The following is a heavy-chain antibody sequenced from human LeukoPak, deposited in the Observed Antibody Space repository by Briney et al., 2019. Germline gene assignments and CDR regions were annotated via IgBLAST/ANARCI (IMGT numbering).Heavy chain of an antibody. D-gene: IGHD3-10*01. CDR1: GGSISSSSYY. J-gene: IGHJ6*03. V-gene: IGHV4-39*07. CDR2: IYYSGST. CDR3: AARLYYGSGSYYYYYYMDV. Sequence: SETLSLTCTVSGGSISSSSYYWGWIRQPPGKGLEWIGGIYYSGSTYYNPSLKSRVTISVDTSKNQFSLKLYSVTAADTAVYYCAARLYYGSGSYYYYYYMDVWGKGTTVTISS.